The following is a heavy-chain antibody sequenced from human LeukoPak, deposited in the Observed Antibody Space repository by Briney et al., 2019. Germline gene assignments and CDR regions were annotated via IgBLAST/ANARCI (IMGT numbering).Heavy chain of an antibody. D-gene: IGHD1-1*01. J-gene: IGHJ5*02. Sequence: GGSLRLSCAASGFTFYNYAMSWVRQAPGQGLEWVSLSHSANSAYYANSVKGRFTISRDNSKNTLFLQMNSLRPEDTAVYYCARTIGNNWFDPWGQGTLVTVSS. CDR3: ARTIGNNWFDP. CDR2: SHSANSA. CDR1: GFTFYNYA. V-gene: IGHV3-66*01.